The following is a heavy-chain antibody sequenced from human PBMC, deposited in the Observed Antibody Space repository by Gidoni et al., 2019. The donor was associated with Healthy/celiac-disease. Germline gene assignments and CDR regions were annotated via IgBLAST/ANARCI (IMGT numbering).Heavy chain of an antibody. CDR1: GYTFTSYD. D-gene: IGHD3-3*01. V-gene: IGHV1-8*01. CDR3: ARGPFLEWLDDY. Sequence: QVQLVQSGAEVKKPGDSVKVFCKASGYTFTSYDINWVRQATGQGLECMGWMNPNSGNTGYAQKFQGRVTMTRNTSISTAYMELSSLRSEDTAVYYCARGPFLEWLDDYWGQGTLVTVSS. J-gene: IGHJ4*02. CDR2: MNPNSGNT.